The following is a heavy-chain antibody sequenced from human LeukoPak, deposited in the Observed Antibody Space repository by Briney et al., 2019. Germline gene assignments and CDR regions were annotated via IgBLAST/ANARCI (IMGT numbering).Heavy chain of an antibody. V-gene: IGHV3-15*01. CDR1: GFSFSYAW. J-gene: IGHJ4*02. Sequence: RPGGSLRLSCAASGFSFSYAWMSWVHQAPGRGLEWVGRIKTKTDGVTTDYAAPVKGRFTISRDDSKSTLYLQMNSLKTEDTAVYYCTTKTAMTASGVDYWGQGTLVTVSS. D-gene: IGHD4-17*01. CDR2: IKTKTDGVTT. CDR3: TTKTAMTASGVDY.